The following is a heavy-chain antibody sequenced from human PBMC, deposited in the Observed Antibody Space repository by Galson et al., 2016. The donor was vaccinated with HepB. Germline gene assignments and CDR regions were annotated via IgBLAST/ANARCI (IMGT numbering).Heavy chain of an antibody. CDR1: GFTFDDYG. CDR2: VNWNDNNR. J-gene: IGHJ4*02. V-gene: IGHV3-20*04. CDR3: ARGQDGYYDSSAYNY. Sequence: SLRLSCAASGFTFDDYGMSWVRQTPGKGPEWVSGVNWNDNNRGYADSVKGRFTISRDNAKNSLYLQMNSLRAEDTAFYYCARGQDGYYDSSAYNYWGQGTLVTVSS. D-gene: IGHD3-22*01.